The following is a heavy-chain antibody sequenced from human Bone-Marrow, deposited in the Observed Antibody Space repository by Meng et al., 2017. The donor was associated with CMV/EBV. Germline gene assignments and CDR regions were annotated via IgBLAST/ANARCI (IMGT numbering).Heavy chain of an antibody. D-gene: IGHD2-2*02. Sequence: GESLKISCAASGFTFSDYYMSWIRQAPGKGLEWLSYISGSGIHIYYSDSVKGRFTISGDNAKNSMYLQMNNLRAEDTAVYYCVRYCSNSDCYKGSAEYYQHWGQGTLVTVSS. CDR2: ISGSGIHI. CDR1: GFTFSDYY. CDR3: VRYCSNSDCYKGSAEYYQH. V-gene: IGHV3-11*04. J-gene: IGHJ1*01.